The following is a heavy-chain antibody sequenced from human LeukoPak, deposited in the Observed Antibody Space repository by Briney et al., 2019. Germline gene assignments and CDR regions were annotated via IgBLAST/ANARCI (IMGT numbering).Heavy chain of an antibody. CDR3: ARESKVHAKNAFDI. J-gene: IGHJ3*02. Sequence: PSETLSLTCTVSGGSITKTNYYWAWIRQPPGGGLEWIGSVYHSGITYYTPSLKSRVSISVDTSKNQFSLKLSSVTAADTAVYYCARESKVHAKNAFDIWGQGTMVTVSS. CDR1: GGSITKTNYY. CDR2: VYHSGIT. D-gene: IGHD2-8*01. V-gene: IGHV4-39*07.